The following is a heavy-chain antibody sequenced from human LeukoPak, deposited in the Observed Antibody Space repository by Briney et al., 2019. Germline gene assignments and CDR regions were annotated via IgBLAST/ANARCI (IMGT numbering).Heavy chain of an antibody. CDR3: AREGCSSTSCYRNGFDP. CDR2: YSGST. Sequence: SETLSLTCTVSGGSISSYYWSWIRQPPGKGLEWIGYYSGSTNYNPFLKSRVTISVDTSKNQFSLKLSSVTAADTAVYYCAREGCSSTSCYRNGFDPWGQGTLVTVSS. D-gene: IGHD2-2*02. CDR1: GGSISSYY. V-gene: IGHV4-59*01. J-gene: IGHJ5*02.